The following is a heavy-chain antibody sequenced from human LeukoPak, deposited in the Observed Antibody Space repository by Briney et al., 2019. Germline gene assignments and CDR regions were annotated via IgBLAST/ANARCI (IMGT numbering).Heavy chain of an antibody. CDR1: GFTFSSYG. Sequence: GGSLRLSCAASGFTFSSYGMHWVRQAPGKGLEWVAFIRYDGSNKYYADSVKGRFTISRDNSKNTLYLQMNSLRAEDTAVYYCAKDVVVVVPATSDYFDYWGRGTLVTVSS. D-gene: IGHD2-2*01. V-gene: IGHV3-30*02. J-gene: IGHJ4*02. CDR2: IRYDGSNK. CDR3: AKDVVVVVPATSDYFDY.